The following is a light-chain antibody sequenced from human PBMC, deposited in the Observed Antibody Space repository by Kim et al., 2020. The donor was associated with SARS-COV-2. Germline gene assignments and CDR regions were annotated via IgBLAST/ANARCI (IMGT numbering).Light chain of an antibody. CDR2: YAS. CDR1: QSIGSS. V-gene: IGKV6-21*01. Sequence: SVTTKAKVTITGLASQSIGSSLHWYQQKPDQSPKLLIKYASQSFSGVPSRFSGSGSGTDFTLTINSLEAEDAATYYCHQSSSLPQCFGQGTKLEI. J-gene: IGKJ2*03. CDR3: HQSSSLPQC.